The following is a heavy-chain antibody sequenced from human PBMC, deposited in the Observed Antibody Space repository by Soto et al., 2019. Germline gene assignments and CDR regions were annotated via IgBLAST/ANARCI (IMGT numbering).Heavy chain of an antibody. J-gene: IGHJ4*02. D-gene: IGHD3-22*01. Sequence: ASVKVSCKASGYTFTSYYMHWVRQAPGQGLEWMGIINPSGGSTSYAQKFQGRVTMTRDTSTSTVYMELSSLRSEDTAVYYCARSPSSKVVVNMVGVDYWGRGTLVTVS. CDR1: GYTFTSYY. V-gene: IGHV1-46*03. CDR2: INPSGGST. CDR3: ARSPSSKVVVNMVGVDY.